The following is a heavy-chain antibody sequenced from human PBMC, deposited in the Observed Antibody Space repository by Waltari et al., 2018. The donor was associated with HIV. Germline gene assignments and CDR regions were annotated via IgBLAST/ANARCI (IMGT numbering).Heavy chain of an antibody. V-gene: IGHV3-9*01. Sequence: EVQLVEVGGGLVQPGGSLRLPCVIYGFPFDDPDRHWVRQVPGKGLEWVSGISWNSDIKAYADSVKGRFTISRDNDKNSLHLQMTSLKVDDTALYYCARGKGIAVAGAPDYWGQGTLVTVSS. J-gene: IGHJ4*02. CDR2: ISWNSDIK. CDR1: GFPFDDPD. D-gene: IGHD6-19*01. CDR3: ARGKGIAVAGAPDY.